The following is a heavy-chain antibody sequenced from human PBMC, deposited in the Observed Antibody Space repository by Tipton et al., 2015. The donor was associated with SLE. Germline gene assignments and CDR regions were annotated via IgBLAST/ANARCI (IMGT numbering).Heavy chain of an antibody. CDR3: AREMLGRNDAFDI. Sequence: TLSLTCTVSGGSISSGGYYWSWIRQHPGKGLEWIGYTYYSGSTNYNPSLKSRVTISVDTSKNQFSLKLSSVAAADTAVYHCAREMLGRNDAFDIWGQGTMVTVSS. V-gene: IGHV4-31*03. CDR2: TYYSGST. J-gene: IGHJ3*02. D-gene: IGHD1-26*01. CDR1: GGSISSGGYY.